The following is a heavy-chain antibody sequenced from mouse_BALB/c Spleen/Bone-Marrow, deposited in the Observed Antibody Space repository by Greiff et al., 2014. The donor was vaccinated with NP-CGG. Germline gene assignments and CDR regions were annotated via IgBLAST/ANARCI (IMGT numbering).Heavy chain of an antibody. J-gene: IGHJ2*01. CDR1: GFTFSNFG. Sequence: VQLKESGGGLVQPGGSRKLSCAASGFTFSNFGMHWVRQAPEKGLEWVAYISSGSSTIYYGDTVMGRFTISRDNPKNTLFLQMTSLRSEDTATYYCVRSGSSSGYFDYWGQGTTLTVSS. CDR3: VRSGSSSGYFDY. CDR2: ISSGSSTI. D-gene: IGHD1-1*01. V-gene: IGHV5-17*02.